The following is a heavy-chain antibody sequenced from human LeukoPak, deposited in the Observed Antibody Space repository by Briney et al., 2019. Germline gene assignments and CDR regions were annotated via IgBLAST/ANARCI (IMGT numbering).Heavy chain of an antibody. Sequence: GASVKVSCKASGYTFTSYGISWVRQAPGQGLEWMGWISAYNGNTNYAQKFQGRVTMTRDTSVSTAYMELSRLRSDDTAVYYCARVGGGNPPGFRFDCWGQGAQVTVSS. V-gene: IGHV1-18*01. CDR1: GYTFTSYG. CDR2: ISAYNGNT. D-gene: IGHD4-23*01. CDR3: ARVGGGNPPGFRFDC. J-gene: IGHJ4*02.